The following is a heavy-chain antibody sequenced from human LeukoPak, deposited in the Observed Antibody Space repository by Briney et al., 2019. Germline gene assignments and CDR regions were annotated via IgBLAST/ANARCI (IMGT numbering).Heavy chain of an antibody. J-gene: IGHJ4*02. Sequence: SQTLSLTCAVSGGSIDSGGYSWSWLRQPPGTGLEWIGYIYHSGSAYYNPSLRSRVTMSVDRSKNQFSLKLTSVTAADTAVYYCVRDANSGSFDYWGQGTLVTVFS. CDR3: VRDANSGSFDY. CDR2: IYHSGSA. V-gene: IGHV4-30-2*01. CDR1: GGSIDSGGYS. D-gene: IGHD3-10*01.